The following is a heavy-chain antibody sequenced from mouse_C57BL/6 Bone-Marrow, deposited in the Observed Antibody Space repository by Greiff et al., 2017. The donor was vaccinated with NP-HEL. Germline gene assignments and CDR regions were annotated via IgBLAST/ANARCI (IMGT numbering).Heavy chain of an antibody. CDR1: GYTFTSYW. Sequence: QVQLQQPGAELVKPGGSVKLSCKASGYTFTSYWMHWVKQRPGQGLEWIGMIHPNSGSTNYNEKFKSKATLTVDKSSSTAYMQLSSLTSEDSAGYYCARGPNWDVGYYCDYWGQGTTLTVSS. D-gene: IGHD4-1*02. J-gene: IGHJ2*01. CDR3: ARGPNWDVGYYCDY. CDR2: IHPNSGST. V-gene: IGHV1-64*01.